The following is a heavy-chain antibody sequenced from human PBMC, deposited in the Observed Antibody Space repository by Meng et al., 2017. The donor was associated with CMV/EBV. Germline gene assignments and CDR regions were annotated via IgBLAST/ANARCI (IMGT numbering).Heavy chain of an antibody. CDR3: ARDAGTFLAYRGYFDY. V-gene: IGHV3-33*01. CDR2: IWYDGSNK. CDR1: GFIFSSYG. J-gene: IGHJ4*02. D-gene: IGHD3-3*02. Sequence: GGSLRLSCEASGFIFSSYGMHWVRQAPGKGLEWVAVIWYDGSNKYYADSVKGRFTISRDNSKNTLYLQMNSLRSEDTAVYYCARDAGTFLAYRGYFDYWGQGTLVTVSS.